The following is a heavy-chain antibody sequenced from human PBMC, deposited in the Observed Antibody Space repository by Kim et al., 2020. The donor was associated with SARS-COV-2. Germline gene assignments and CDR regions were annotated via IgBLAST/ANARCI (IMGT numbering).Heavy chain of an antibody. D-gene: IGHD3-10*01. V-gene: IGHV3-48*02. J-gene: IGHJ4*02. Sequence: GGSLRLSCAASGFTFSSVYMNWVRQAPGKGLEWVSFISSKSDTTLDADSVRGRFTISRDNAKKSLYLQMNSLRDEDTALYYCVRLSIIRGANSPIEDYWGQETLVTISS. CDR1: GFTFSSVY. CDR3: VRLSIIRGANSPIEDY. CDR2: ISSKSDTT.